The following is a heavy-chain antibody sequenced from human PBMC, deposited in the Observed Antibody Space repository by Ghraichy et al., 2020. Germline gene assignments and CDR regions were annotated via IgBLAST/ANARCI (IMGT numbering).Heavy chain of an antibody. J-gene: IGHJ4*02. Sequence: GGSLRLSCVSSGFTFGSYGMHWVRQAPGNELVWVATIWFDGTNIKYADSVKGRFAISRDNSKKTLSLQMNSLRADDTAVYYCAREFSEYYFDYWGQGTLVTVTS. V-gene: IGHV3-33*01. CDR3: AREFSEYYFDY. CDR2: IWFDGTNI. CDR1: GFTFGSYG.